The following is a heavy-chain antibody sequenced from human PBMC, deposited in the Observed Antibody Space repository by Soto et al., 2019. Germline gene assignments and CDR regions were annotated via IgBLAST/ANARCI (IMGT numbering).Heavy chain of an antibody. CDR3: VRGPYYRLYYFAS. CDR1: GFTIGSYG. CDR2: LWYDGDDK. J-gene: IGHJ4*02. V-gene: IGHV3-33*01. D-gene: IGHD3-10*01. Sequence: QVLLVESGGGVVQPGTSLRLSCAASGFTIGSYGMHWVRQAPGKGLEWVAGLWYDGDDKYYGDAVKSRLTISRDNSRNTLYLQMNSLRAEDTAVYYCVRGPYYRLYYFASWGQGTLVTVSS.